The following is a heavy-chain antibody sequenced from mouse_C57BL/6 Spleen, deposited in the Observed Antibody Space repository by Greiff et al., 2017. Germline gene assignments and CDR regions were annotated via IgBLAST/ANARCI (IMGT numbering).Heavy chain of an antibody. CDR3: ARLEGGYDFFAY. CDR2: IDPSDSYT. J-gene: IGHJ3*01. V-gene: IGHV1-50*01. D-gene: IGHD2-4*01. Sequence: QVQLQQSGAELVKPGASVKLSCKASGYTFTSYWMQWVKQRPGQGLEWIGEIDPSDSYTNYNQKFKGKATLTVDTSSSTAYMQLSSLTSEDSAVYYCARLEGGYDFFAYWGQGTLVTVSA. CDR1: GYTFTSYW.